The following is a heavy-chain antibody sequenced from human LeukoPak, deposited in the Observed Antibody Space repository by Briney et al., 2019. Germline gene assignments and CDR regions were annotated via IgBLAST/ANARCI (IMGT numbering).Heavy chain of an antibody. J-gene: IGHJ4*02. D-gene: IGHD5-18*01. CDR1: GGSISSYY. V-gene: IGHV4-59*08. CDR2: IYYSGST. CDR3: ARLGYSYGAIDY. Sequence: SETPSLTCTVSGGSISSYYWSWIRQPPGKGLEWIGYIYYSGSTNYNPSLKSRVTISVDTSKNQFSLKLSSVTAADTAVYYCARLGYSYGAIDYWGQGTLVTVSS.